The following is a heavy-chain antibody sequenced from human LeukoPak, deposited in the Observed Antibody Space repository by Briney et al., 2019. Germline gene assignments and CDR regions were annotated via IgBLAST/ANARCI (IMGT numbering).Heavy chain of an antibody. D-gene: IGHD5-18*01. CDR1: GGTFSNYG. CDR3: ATTAMEAFYYRMDV. CDR2: IIPIFGTA. J-gene: IGHJ6*02. Sequence: GSSVKLSCKASGGTFSNYGISWVRQAPGQGLEWMGGIIPIFGTANYAQNFQGRVTITADASTSTAYLELSSLRSEDTAMFYCATTAMEAFYYRMDVWGQGTTVTVSS. V-gene: IGHV1-69*01.